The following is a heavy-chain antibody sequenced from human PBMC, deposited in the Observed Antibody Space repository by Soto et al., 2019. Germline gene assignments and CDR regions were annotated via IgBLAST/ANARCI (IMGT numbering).Heavy chain of an antibody. J-gene: IGHJ4*02. Sequence: VQLLESGGGLVQPGGSLRLSCAASGFTFSSYVMSWVRQAPGKGLEWVSSLSNSGYRTYYADSVRGQFTISRNNSQNMLYLQMNILRGDDTAVYYWVKNEGGSQSSLCFDRLGQGSLVTVSS. CDR2: LSNSGYRT. CDR3: VKNEGGSQSSLCFDR. D-gene: IGHD1-26*01. V-gene: IGHV3-23*01. CDR1: GFTFSSYV.